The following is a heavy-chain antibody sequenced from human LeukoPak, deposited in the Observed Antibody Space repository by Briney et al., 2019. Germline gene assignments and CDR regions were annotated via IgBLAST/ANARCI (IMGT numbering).Heavy chain of an antibody. CDR3: ARGYCSDTRCYGDRFFDY. CDR1: GFTFSFSSYW. Sequence: GGSLRLSCAASGFTFSFSSYWMSWVRQAPGKGLEWVANIDQDGSEKYYVDSVKGRFTISRDNAKNLLYLQMNSLRAEDTAVCYCARGYCSDTRCYGDRFFDYWGQGTLVTVSS. J-gene: IGHJ4*02. V-gene: IGHV3-7*01. D-gene: IGHD2-2*01. CDR2: IDQDGSEK.